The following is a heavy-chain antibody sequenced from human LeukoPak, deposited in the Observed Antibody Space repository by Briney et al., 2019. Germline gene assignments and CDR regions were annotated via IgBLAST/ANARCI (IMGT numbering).Heavy chain of an antibody. CDR2: IHHSGST. CDR1: GGSFSGYY. CDR3: ARASRSRWFDP. Sequence: SETLSLTCAVYGGSFSGYYWSWIRQPPGKGLEWIGEIHHSGSTNYNPSLKSRVTISVDTSKNQFSLKLSSVTAADTAVYYCARASRSRWFDPWGQGTLVTVSS. J-gene: IGHJ5*02. V-gene: IGHV4-34*01.